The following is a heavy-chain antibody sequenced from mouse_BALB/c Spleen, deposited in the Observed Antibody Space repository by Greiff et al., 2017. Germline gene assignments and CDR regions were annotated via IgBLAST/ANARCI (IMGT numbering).Heavy chain of an antibody. Sequence: EVKLMESGGGLVKPGGSLKLSCAASGFTFSDYYMYWVRQTPEKRLEWVATISDGGSYTYYPDSVKGRFTISRDNAKNNLYLQMSSLKSEDTAMYYCARGTSLLDYAMDYWGQGTSVTVSS. CDR2: ISDGGSYT. D-gene: IGHD2-1*01. CDR1: GFTFSDYY. CDR3: ARGTSLLDYAMDY. V-gene: IGHV5-4*02. J-gene: IGHJ4*01.